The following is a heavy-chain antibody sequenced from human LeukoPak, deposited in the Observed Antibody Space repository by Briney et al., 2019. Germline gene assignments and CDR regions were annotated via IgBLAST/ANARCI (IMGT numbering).Heavy chain of an antibody. J-gene: IGHJ5*02. CDR1: GYTFTGYY. Sequence: ASVKVSCKASGYTFTGYYMHWVQQAPGQGLEWMGWINPNSGGTNYAQKFQGRVTMTRDTSISTAYMELSRLRSDDTAVYYCARDTYSSSWYNWFDPWGQGTLVTVSS. V-gene: IGHV1-2*02. D-gene: IGHD6-13*01. CDR3: ARDTYSSSWYNWFDP. CDR2: INPNSGGT.